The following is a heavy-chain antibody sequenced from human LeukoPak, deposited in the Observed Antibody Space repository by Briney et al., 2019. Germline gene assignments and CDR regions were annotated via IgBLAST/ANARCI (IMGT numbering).Heavy chain of an antibody. J-gene: IGHJ4*02. CDR3: ARGGPYRSGYYPWRY. CDR2: INHSGST. D-gene: IGHD3-22*01. V-gene: IGHV4-34*01. Sequence: SETLSLTCAVYGGSFSGYYWSWIRQPPGKGLEWIGEINHSGSTNYNPSLKSRVTISVDTSKNQFSLKLSSVTAADTAVYCCARGGPYRSGYYPWRYWGQGTLVTVSS. CDR1: GGSFSGYY.